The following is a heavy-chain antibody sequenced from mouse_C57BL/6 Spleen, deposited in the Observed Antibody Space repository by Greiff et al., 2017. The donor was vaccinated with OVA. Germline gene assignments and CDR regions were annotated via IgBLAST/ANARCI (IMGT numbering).Heavy chain of an antibody. V-gene: IGHV1-80*01. Sequence: VQLQQSGPELVKPGASVKISCKASGYAFSSSWMNWVKQRPGKGLEWIGQIYPGDGDTNYNGKFKGKATLTADKSSSTAYMQLSSLTSEDSAVYFCAREEDYFDYWGQGTTLTVSS. CDR3: AREEDYFDY. CDR2: IYPGDGDT. CDR1: GYAFSSSW. J-gene: IGHJ2*01.